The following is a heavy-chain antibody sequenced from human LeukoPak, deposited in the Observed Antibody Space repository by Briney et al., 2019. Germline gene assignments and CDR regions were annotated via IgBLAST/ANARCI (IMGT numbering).Heavy chain of an antibody. V-gene: IGHV3-23*01. CDR1: GFTFSSYA. Sequence: GGSLRLSCAASGFTFSSYAMSWVRQAPGKGLEWVSAISGSGGSTYYADSVKGRFTISRDNSKNTLYLQMNSLRAEDTAVYYCARLDSSLGAFDIWGQGTMVTVSS. CDR3: ARLDSSLGAFDI. D-gene: IGHD6-6*01. J-gene: IGHJ3*02. CDR2: ISGSGGST.